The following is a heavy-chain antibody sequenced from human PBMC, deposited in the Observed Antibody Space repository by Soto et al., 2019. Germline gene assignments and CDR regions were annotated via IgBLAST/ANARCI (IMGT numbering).Heavy chain of an antibody. CDR1: GGSISSYY. V-gene: IGHV4-59*01. Sequence: PSETLSLTCTVSGGSISSYYWSWIRQPPGKGLEWIGYIYYSGSTNYNPSLKSRVTISVDTSKNQFSLKLSSVTAADTAVYYCARVRMGDIVVVPTDSYYYYMDVWGRGTTVTVSS. CDR2: IYYSGST. CDR3: ARVRMGDIVVVPTDSYYYYMDV. D-gene: IGHD2-2*01. J-gene: IGHJ6*03.